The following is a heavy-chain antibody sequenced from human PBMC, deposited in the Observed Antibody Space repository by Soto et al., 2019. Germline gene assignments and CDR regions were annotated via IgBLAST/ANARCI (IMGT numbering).Heavy chain of an antibody. CDR1: GLPHSSFA. D-gene: IGHD2-21*01. CDR3: AKDAVYNDGLWLMDH. V-gene: IGHV3-23*05. CDR2: IYGSGRGI. Sequence: HPGGSLRLSCTASGLPHSSFAMMWVRQAPGEGLECVSGIYGSGRGIEYADSVKGRFTISRDNSKNTVYLQMTDLRADDTAVYYCAKDAVYNDGLWLMDHWGQGTQVTVSS. J-gene: IGHJ4*02.